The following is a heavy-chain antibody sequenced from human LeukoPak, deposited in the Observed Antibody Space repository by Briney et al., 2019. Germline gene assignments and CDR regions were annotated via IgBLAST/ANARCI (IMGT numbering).Heavy chain of an antibody. Sequence: SETLSLNCAVSGGSISSSNWWSWVRQPPGKGLEWIGEIYHSGSTNYNPSLKSRVTISVDKSKNQFSLKLSSVTAADTAVYYCARVGALQIRYYSSSSRTDFHFDYWGQGTLVTVSS. J-gene: IGHJ4*02. CDR1: GGSISSSNW. CDR2: IYHSGST. D-gene: IGHD6-6*01. CDR3: ARVGALQIRYYSSSSRTDFHFDY. V-gene: IGHV4-4*02.